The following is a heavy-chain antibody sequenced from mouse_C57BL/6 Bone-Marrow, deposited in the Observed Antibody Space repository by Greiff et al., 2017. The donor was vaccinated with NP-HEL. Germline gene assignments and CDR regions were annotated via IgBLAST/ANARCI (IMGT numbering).Heavy chain of an antibody. V-gene: IGHV2-9-1*01. Sequence: VQLQQSGPGLVAPSQSLSITCTVSGFSFTSYAISWVRQPPGKGLEWLGVIWTGGGTNYNSALKSRLSTSKDNSKSQVFLKMNSLQTDDTARYSSCTTAADYWGQGTTLTVSS. CDR1: GFSFTSYA. CDR3: CTTAADY. CDR2: IWTGGGT. D-gene: IGHD1-2*01. J-gene: IGHJ2*01.